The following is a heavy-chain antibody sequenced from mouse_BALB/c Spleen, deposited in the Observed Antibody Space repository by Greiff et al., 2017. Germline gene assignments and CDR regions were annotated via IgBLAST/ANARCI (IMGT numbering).Heavy chain of an antibody. V-gene: IGHV2-9-2*01. CDR1: GFSLTSYD. CDR2: IWTGGGT. Sequence: QVQLQQSGPGLVAPSQSLSITCTVSGFSLTSYDISWIRQPPGKGLEWLGVIWTGGGTNYNSAFMSRLSISKDNSKSQVFLKMNSLQTDDTAIYYCVRGVWSTRYFDVWGAGTTVTVSS. CDR3: VRGVWSTRYFDV. D-gene: IGHD1-1*02. J-gene: IGHJ1*01.